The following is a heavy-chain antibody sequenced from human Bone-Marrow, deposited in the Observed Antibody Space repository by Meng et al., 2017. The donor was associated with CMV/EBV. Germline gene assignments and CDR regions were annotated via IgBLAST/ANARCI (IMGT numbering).Heavy chain of an antibody. CDR1: NTDD. CDR3: ARGFSSGPSDY. CDR2: INPSGGRT. V-gene: IGHV1-46*02. D-gene: IGHD6-19*01. Sequence: NTDDRRWVRQAPGQGLEWMEIINPSGGRTSYAQKFQGRVTMTRDTSTSTVYMELSSLRSEDTAMYYCARGFSSGPSDYWGQGSLVTVSS. J-gene: IGHJ4*02.